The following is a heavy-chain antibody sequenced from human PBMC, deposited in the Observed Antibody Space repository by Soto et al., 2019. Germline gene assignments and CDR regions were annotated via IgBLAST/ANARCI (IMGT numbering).Heavy chain of an antibody. J-gene: IGHJ3*02. V-gene: IGHV3-7*05. CDR1: GFTFSYYW. CDR3: ARDATDRDSSFYYDGFYI. Sequence: DVQLMESGGCLVQPGGSLRLSCAASGFTFSYYWMTWVRQAPGRGLEWVANIRRDGGEEHYVDSVKGRLSVPRDNAKESLYLQRNSLRIEDTAEDYCARDATDRDSSFYYDGFYIWCQGTMVTFSS. CDR2: IRRDGGEE. D-gene: IGHD3-22*01.